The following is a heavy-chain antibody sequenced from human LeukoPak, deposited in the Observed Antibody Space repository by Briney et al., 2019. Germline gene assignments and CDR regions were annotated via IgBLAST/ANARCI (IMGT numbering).Heavy chain of an antibody. D-gene: IGHD5-12*01. J-gene: IGHJ6*03. V-gene: IGHV1-46*01. CDR2: INPSGGST. CDR3: AREAIVAKSPRGYYMDV. Sequence: MNXVRXXPGQGLEWMGXINPSGGSTSYAQKFQGRVPMTRDTSTSTVYMELSSLRSEATAVYYCAREAIVAKSPRGYYMDVWGKGTTVTVSS.